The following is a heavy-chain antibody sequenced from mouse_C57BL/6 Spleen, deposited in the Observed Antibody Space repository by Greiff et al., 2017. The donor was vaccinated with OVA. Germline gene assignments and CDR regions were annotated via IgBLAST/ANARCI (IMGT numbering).Heavy chain of an antibody. CDR3: ARIGYSHY. V-gene: IGHV1-69*01. CDR2: IDPSDSYT. CDR1: GYTFTSYW. J-gene: IGHJ2*01. Sequence: QVQLQQPGAELVMPGASVKLSCKASGYTFTSYWMHWVKQRPGQGLEWIGEIDPSDSYTNYHQKFKGKSTLTVDKSSSTAYMQLSSLTSEDSAVYYCARIGYSHYWGQGTTLTVSS. D-gene: IGHD2-14*01.